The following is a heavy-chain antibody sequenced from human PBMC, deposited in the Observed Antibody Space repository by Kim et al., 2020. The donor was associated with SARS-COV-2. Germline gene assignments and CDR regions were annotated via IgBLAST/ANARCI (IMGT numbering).Heavy chain of an antibody. D-gene: IGHD6-13*01. V-gene: IGHV3-21*01. CDR3: ARDYSSSWYNNYFDY. CDR1: GFTFSSYS. J-gene: IGHJ4*02. CDR2: ISSSSSYI. Sequence: GGSLRLSCAASGFTFSSYSMNWVRQAPGKGLEWVSSISSSSSYIYYADSVKGRFTISRDNAKNSLYLQMNSLRAEDTAVYYCARDYSSSWYNNYFDYWGQGTLVTVSS.